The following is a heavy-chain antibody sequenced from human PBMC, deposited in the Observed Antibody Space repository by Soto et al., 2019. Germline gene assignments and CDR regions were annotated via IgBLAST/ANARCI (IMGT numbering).Heavy chain of an antibody. CDR2: ISGSGGST. D-gene: IGHD4-17*01. J-gene: IGHJ4*02. CDR3: AKTSRVAGDYGQFDY. V-gene: IGHV3-23*01. Sequence: GGSLRLSCAASGFTFSSYAMSWVRQAPGKGLEWVSAISGSGGSTYYADSVKGRFTISRDNSKNTLYLQMNSLRAEDTAVYYCAKTSRVAGDYGQFDYWGQGTLVTVSS. CDR1: GFTFSSYA.